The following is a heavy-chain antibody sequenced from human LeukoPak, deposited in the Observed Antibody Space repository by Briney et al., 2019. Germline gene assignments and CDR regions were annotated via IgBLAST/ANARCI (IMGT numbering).Heavy chain of an antibody. D-gene: IGHD4-23*01. CDR1: GFTFSSYW. Sequence: GGSLRLSCAASGFTFSSYWMHWVRQAPGKGLVWVSRINSDGSSTSYADSVKGRFTISRDNAKNTLYLQMNSLRAEDTAVYYCARGNYDYGGNPEDYFDYWGQGTLVTVSS. V-gene: IGHV3-74*01. J-gene: IGHJ4*02. CDR2: INSDGSST. CDR3: ARGNYDYGGNPEDYFDY.